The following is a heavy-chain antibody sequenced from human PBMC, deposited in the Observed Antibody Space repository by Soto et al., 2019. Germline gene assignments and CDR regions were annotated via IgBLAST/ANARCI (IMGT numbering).Heavy chain of an antibody. CDR3: ARERDWNLDY. CDR2: ISTDKGNT. J-gene: IGHJ4*01. CDR1: GYSFTTYG. V-gene: IGHV1-18*01. Sequence: SVMVSCKDSGYSFTTYGMTWVRQATGQGLEWMGWISTDKGNTKYAQNFQSRATLTTDASTSTAYMELRSLRSDDTAVYYFARERDWNLDYSG. D-gene: IGHD2-21*02.